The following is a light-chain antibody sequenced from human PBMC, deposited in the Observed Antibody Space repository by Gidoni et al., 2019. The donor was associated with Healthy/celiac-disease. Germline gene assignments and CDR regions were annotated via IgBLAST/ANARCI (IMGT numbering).Light chain of an antibody. Sequence: QSALTQPSSVSGSPGQSVTISCTGTSSDVGGYHYVSWYQQHPGTAPNLMIYDVSKRPSGVPYRFSGSKSGNTASLTISGLQAEDEADYYCCSYAGSYTWVFGGGTKLTV. CDR1: SSDVGGYHY. CDR2: DVS. CDR3: CSYAGSYTWV. V-gene: IGLV2-11*01. J-gene: IGLJ3*02.